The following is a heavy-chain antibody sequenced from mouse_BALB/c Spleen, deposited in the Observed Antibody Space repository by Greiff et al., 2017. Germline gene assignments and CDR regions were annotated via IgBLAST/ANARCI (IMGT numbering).Heavy chain of an antibody. D-gene: IGHD1-2*01. V-gene: IGHV3-2*02. CDR2: ISYSGST. Sequence: EVKLVESGPGLVKPSQSLSLTCTVTGYSITSDYAWNWIRQFPGNKLEWMGYISYSGSTSYNPSLKSRISITRDTSKNQFFLQLNSVTTEDTATYYCARSTADWMDYWGQGTSVTVSS. J-gene: IGHJ4*01. CDR1: GYSITSDYA. CDR3: ARSTADWMDY.